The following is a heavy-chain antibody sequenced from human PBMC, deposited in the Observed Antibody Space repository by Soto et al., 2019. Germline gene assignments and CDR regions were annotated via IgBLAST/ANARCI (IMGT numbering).Heavy chain of an antibody. CDR3: ARDLAKGGGSAGFDY. CDR2: INPNSDVT. Sequence: ASVKVSCKASGYTFTGYYIHWLRQAPGQGLEWMGWINPNSDVTKYPQKFQGRVTMTRDTSIRTVYMSLTGLKSDDTAVYFCARDLAKGGGSAGFDYWGQGTLVTVSS. V-gene: IGHV1-2*02. D-gene: IGHD2-15*01. CDR1: GYTFTGYY. J-gene: IGHJ4*02.